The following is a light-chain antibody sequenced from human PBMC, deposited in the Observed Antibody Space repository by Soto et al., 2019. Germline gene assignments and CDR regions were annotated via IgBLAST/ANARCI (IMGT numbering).Light chain of an antibody. CDR3: QQYGSSLIT. CDR1: QSVSNY. Sequence: EIVLTQSPATLSLSPGERATLFCRASQSVSNYLTWYQQKPGQAPRLLIYDASNRATGIPARFSGSGSGTDFTLTISRLEPEDFAVYYCQQYGSSLITFGQGTRLEIK. J-gene: IGKJ5*01. V-gene: IGKV3-20*01. CDR2: DAS.